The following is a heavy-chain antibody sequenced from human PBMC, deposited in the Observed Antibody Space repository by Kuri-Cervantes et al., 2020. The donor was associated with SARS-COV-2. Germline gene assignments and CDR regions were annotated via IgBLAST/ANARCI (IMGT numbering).Heavy chain of an antibody. Sequence: ASVKVSCKASGYTFTSYYMHWVRQAPGQGLEWMGIINPSGGSTSYAQKFQGRVTMTRDTSTSTVYMELSSLRSEDTAVYYCARDRLYCSGGSCYLPDYWGQGTLVTVSS. CDR1: GYTFTSYY. J-gene: IGHJ4*02. CDR2: INPSGGST. D-gene: IGHD2-15*01. V-gene: IGHV1-46*01. CDR3: ARDRLYCSGGSCYLPDY.